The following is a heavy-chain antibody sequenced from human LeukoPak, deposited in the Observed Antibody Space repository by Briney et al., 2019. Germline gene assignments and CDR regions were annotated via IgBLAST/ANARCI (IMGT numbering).Heavy chain of an antibody. D-gene: IGHD6-19*01. J-gene: IGHJ6*03. CDR3: ARIIGSGWHPHYYYYYMDV. CDR2: IRSDGSDT. Sequence: GGSLRLSCAASGFTFSDTWMHWVRQAPGEGLVWVSRIRSDGSDTRYAESVKGRFTISRDNSENTLYLQMNSLRAEDTALYYCARIIGSGWHPHYYYYYMDVWGKGTTVTVSS. V-gene: IGHV3-74*01. CDR1: GFTFSDTW.